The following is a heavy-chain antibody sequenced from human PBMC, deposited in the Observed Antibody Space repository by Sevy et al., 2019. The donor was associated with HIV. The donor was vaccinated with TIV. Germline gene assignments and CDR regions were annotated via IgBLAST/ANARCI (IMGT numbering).Heavy chain of an antibody. CDR2: INPSSGGT. D-gene: IGHD2-15*01. Sequence: ASVKVSCETSGYTFTYYYIHWVRQAPGQGLEWMGWINPSSGGTQYAQKFQGRVSVTSDTSRRTSYMELRRLRSDDTALYYCARQVDNWFDPWGHGTPVTVSS. J-gene: IGHJ5*02. CDR3: ARQVDNWFDP. V-gene: IGHV1-2*02. CDR1: GYTFTYYY.